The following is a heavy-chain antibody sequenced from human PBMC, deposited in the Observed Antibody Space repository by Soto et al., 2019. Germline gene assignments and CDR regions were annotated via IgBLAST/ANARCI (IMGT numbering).Heavy chain of an antibody. CDR2: IHPSGDT. D-gene: IGHD2-15*01. CDR1: GYTFTTYF. Sequence: ASGKVSCKASGYTFTTYFIHCVRQAPGQGLEWMGMIHPSGDTGYAQKFRGRVTMTIDTSTTTAYMELRNLTSEDTAVYFSVRGYCTTSPCSGDFQFWGQGTLVTVSS. CDR3: VRGYCTTSPCSGDFQF. V-gene: IGHV1-46*01. J-gene: IGHJ1*01.